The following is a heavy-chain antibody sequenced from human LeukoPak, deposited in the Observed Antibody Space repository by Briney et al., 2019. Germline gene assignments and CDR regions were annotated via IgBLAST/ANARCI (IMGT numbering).Heavy chain of an antibody. CDR1: GYSISRGYY. D-gene: IGHD3-10*01. V-gene: IGHV4-38-2*01. CDR2: IYHSGST. CDR3: AGWFGELLSLFAY. Sequence: WETLSLTCAVSGYSISRGYYWGWIRQPPGKGLEWIGSIYHSGSTHYNPSLKSRVTISVDTSKNQFSLKVRSVTAADTAVYYCAGWFGELLSLFAYWGQGTLVTVSS. J-gene: IGHJ4*02.